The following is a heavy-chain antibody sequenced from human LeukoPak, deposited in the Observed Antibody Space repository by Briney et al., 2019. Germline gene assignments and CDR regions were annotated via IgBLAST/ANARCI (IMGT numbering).Heavy chain of an antibody. D-gene: IGHD3-22*01. V-gene: IGHV3-33*01. CDR1: GFTFSSYG. CDR2: IWYDGSNK. J-gene: IGHJ3*02. Sequence: GGSLRLSCAASGFTFSSYGMHWVRQAPGKGLEWVAVIWYDGSNKYYADSVKGRFTISRDNSKNTPYLQMNSLRAEDTAVYYCARAGLDYYDSSGHDAFDIWGQGTMVTVSS. CDR3: ARAGLDYYDSSGHDAFDI.